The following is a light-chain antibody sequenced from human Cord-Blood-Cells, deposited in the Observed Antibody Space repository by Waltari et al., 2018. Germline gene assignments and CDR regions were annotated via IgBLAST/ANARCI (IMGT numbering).Light chain of an antibody. CDR1: QSISSW. CDR2: DAS. Sequence: DIQMTQSPSTLSASVGDRVTITCRASQSISSWLAWYQQKPGKAPKLLIYDASSVESGVPSRFSSSGSGTDFTLTISMLQPDDFATYYCQQYNSYIFTFGPGTKVDIK. CDR3: QQYNSYIFT. J-gene: IGKJ3*01. V-gene: IGKV1-5*01.